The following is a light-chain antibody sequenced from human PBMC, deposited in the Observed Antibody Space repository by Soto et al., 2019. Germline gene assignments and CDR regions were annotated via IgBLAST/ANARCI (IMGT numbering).Light chain of an antibody. CDR1: QSVSSN. J-gene: IGKJ5*01. CDR2: GAS. CDR3: QQFNSYPIT. V-gene: IGKV3-15*01. Sequence: EIVMTQSPATLSVSPGERATLSCRASQSVSSNVAWYQQIPGQTPRLLIYGASTRATGIPVRFSGSGSGTEFTLTISSLQSEDFAIYYCQQFNSYPITFGQGTRLEIK.